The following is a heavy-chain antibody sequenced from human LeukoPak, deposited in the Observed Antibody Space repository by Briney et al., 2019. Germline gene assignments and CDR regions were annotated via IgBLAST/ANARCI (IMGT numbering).Heavy chain of an antibody. Sequence: SSVKVSCKASGYTFTSYGISWVRQAPGQGLAWMGWISAYNGNTNYAQKLQGRVTMTTDTSTSTAYMELRGLRSDDTAVYYCVRDWVVYGSGSYDYWGQGTLVTVSS. D-gene: IGHD3-10*01. CDR2: ISAYNGNT. V-gene: IGHV1-18*04. J-gene: IGHJ4*02. CDR3: VRDWVVYGSGSYDY. CDR1: GYTFTSYG.